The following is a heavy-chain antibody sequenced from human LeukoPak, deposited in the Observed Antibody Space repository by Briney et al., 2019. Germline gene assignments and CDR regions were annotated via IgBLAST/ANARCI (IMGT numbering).Heavy chain of an antibody. CDR3: TSGAYYNDY. Sequence: GGSLRLSCAASGFTFSTYWMHWVRQVPGKGLVWVSHIKSDGSGTEYADSVKGRFTISRDNAKNTLYMQMNSLRAEDTAVYYCTSGAYYNDYWSQGTLVTVYS. J-gene: IGHJ4*02. V-gene: IGHV3-74*03. D-gene: IGHD3-22*01. CDR2: IKSDGSGT. CDR1: GFTFSTYW.